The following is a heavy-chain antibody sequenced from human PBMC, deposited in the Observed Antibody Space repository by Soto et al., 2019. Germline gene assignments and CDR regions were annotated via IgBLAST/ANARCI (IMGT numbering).Heavy chain of an antibody. J-gene: IGHJ6*02. Sequence: GASVKVSCKASGYTFTSYGISWVRQAPGQGLEWMGWISAYNGNTNYAQKLQGRVTMTTDTSTSTAYMELRSLGSDDTAVYYCARFGWNYYYYYYGMDVWGQGTTVTVPS. D-gene: IGHD1-7*01. CDR2: ISAYNGNT. V-gene: IGHV1-18*01. CDR3: ARFGWNYYYYYYGMDV. CDR1: GYTFTSYG.